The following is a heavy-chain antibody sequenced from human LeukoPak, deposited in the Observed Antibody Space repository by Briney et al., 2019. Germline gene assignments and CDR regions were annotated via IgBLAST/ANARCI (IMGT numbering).Heavy chain of an antibody. J-gene: IGHJ4*02. D-gene: IGHD3-10*01. CDR3: AKGFVSDYYGSGSSYTLDY. Sequence: GGSLRLSCAASGFTFSSYGMHWVRQAPGKGLEWVAVISYDGSNKYYADSVKGRFTISRDNSKNTLYLQMNSLRAEDTAVYYCAKGFVSDYYGSGSSYTLDYWGQGTLVTVSS. CDR2: ISYDGSNK. V-gene: IGHV3-30*18. CDR1: GFTFSSYG.